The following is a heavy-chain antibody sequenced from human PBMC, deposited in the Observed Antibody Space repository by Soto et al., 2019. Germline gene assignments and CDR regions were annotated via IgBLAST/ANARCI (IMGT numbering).Heavy chain of an antibody. V-gene: IGHV3-30-3*01. D-gene: IGHD1-1*01. Sequence: GGSLRLSCAASGFTFSSYAMHWVRQAPGKGLEWVAVISYDGSNKYYADSVKGRFTISRDNSKNTLYLQMNSLRAEDTAVYYCAREGLEGGGYFDYWGQGTLVTVSS. CDR1: GFTFSSYA. CDR2: ISYDGSNK. J-gene: IGHJ4*02. CDR3: AREGLEGGGYFDY.